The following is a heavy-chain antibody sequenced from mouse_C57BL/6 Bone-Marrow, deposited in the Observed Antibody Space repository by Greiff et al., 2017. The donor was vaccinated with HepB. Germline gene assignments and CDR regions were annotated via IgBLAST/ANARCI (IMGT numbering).Heavy chain of an antibody. Sequence: EVKLMESGEGLVKPGGSLKLSCAASGFTFSSYAMSWVRQTPEKRLEWVAYISSGGDYIYYADTVKGRFTISRDNARNTLYLQMSSLKSEDTAMYYCTRAPGSSPYAMDYWGQGTSVTVSS. CDR3: TRAPGSSPYAMDY. D-gene: IGHD1-1*01. CDR2: ISSGGDYI. V-gene: IGHV5-9-1*02. CDR1: GFTFSSYA. J-gene: IGHJ4*01.